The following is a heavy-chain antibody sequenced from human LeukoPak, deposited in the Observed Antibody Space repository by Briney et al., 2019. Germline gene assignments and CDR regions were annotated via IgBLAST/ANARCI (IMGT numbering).Heavy chain of an antibody. CDR1: GYTFTSYG. CDR3: ARVGVRAAMLVGDYYYYGMDV. Sequence: GASVKVPCKASGYTFTSYGISWVRQAPGQGLEWMGWISAYNGNTNYAQKLQGRVTMTTDTSTSTTYMELRSLRSDDTAVYYCARVGVRAAMLVGDYYYYGMDVWGKGTTVTVSS. CDR2: ISAYNGNT. V-gene: IGHV1-18*04. J-gene: IGHJ6*04. D-gene: IGHD2-2*01.